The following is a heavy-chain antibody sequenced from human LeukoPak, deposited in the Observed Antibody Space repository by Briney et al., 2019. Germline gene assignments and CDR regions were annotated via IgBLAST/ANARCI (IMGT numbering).Heavy chain of an antibody. V-gene: IGHV4-59*01. CDR1: GGSISSYY. J-gene: IGHJ4*02. CDR2: IYYSGST. D-gene: IGHD4-17*01. CDR3: ARDDYGDYVSD. Sequence: SETLSLTXTVSGGSISSYYWSWIRQTPGKGLEWIGYIYYSGSTNYNPSLKSRVTISVDTSKNQFSLKLSSVTAADTAVYYCARDDYGDYVSDWGQGTLVTVSS.